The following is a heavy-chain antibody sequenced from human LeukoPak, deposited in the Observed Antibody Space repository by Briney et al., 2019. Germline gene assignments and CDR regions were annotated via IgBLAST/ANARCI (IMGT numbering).Heavy chain of an antibody. CDR1: GFTFSRYW. J-gene: IGHJ4*02. CDR2: IKQDGREK. Sequence: GGSLRLSCAASGFTFSRYWMSWVRQAPGKGLEWVANIKQDGREKYYVDSVKGRFTISRDNAKNSLYLQMNSLRAEDTAVYYCARGGYDGYFDYWGQGTLVTVSS. D-gene: IGHD5-12*01. V-gene: IGHV3-7*01. CDR3: ARGGYDGYFDY.